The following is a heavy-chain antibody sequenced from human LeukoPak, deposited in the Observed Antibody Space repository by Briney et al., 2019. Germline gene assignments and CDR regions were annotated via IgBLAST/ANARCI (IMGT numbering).Heavy chain of an antibody. CDR3: AKVPSIAVAGIYYFDY. Sequence: GGSLRLSCAASGFTFSSYAMSWVRQAPGKGLEWVSAISGSGGSTYYADSVKGRFTISSDNSKNTLYLQMNSLRAEDTAVYYCAKVPSIAVAGIYYFDYWGQGTLVTVSS. CDR1: GFTFSSYA. D-gene: IGHD6-19*01. J-gene: IGHJ4*02. V-gene: IGHV3-23*01. CDR2: ISGSGGST.